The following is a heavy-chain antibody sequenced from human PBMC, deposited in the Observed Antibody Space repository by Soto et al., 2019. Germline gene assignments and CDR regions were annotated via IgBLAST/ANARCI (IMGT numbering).Heavy chain of an antibody. CDR2: ISGSGSKT. CDR3: AKDIASRSARRAAGYNTSWYHEY. J-gene: IGHJ4*02. Sequence: EVQLLESGGGLVQPGGSLRLSCAASGFTFSSYAVSWVRQAPGMGLEWVSAISGSGSKTHYTEFVKGRFTISRDNSKNTLYLQMNSLRYEDTAAKYCAKDIASRSARRAAGYNTSWYHEYWGQGTLVTVSS. V-gene: IGHV3-23*01. CDR1: GFTFSSYA. D-gene: IGHD6-13*01.